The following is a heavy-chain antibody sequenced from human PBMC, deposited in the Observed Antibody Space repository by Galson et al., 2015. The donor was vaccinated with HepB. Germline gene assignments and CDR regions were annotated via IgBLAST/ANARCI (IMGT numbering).Heavy chain of an antibody. V-gene: IGHV1-18*01. CDR3: ARDVSNVRGIVGAAAW. CDR1: GYTFTSYG. Sequence: QSGAEVKKPEASVKVSCTASGYTFTSYGISWVRQAPGQGLEWMGWISAYNGNTNYAQKLQGRVTMTTDTSTSTAYMELRSLRSDDTAVYYCARDVSNVRGIVGAAAWRGQGTLVTVSS. J-gene: IGHJ4*02. CDR2: ISAYNGNT. D-gene: IGHD1-26*01.